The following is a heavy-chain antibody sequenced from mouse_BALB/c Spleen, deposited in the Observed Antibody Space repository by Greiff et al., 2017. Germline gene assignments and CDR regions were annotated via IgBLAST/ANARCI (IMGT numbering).Heavy chain of an antibody. Sequence: QVQLKESGPGLVQPSQSLSITRPVSGFPFTSYGVHRVRPSPGKGLEWLGVIWCGGSTDYNPAFIPRLSNSKDNSNSQVFFNMNSLQANDTAIYYCARNGGYGGDYYAMDYWGQGTSVTVSS. D-gene: IGHD2-2*01. V-gene: IGHV2-2*02. CDR2: IWCGGST. CDR1: GFPFTSYG. CDR3: ARNGGYGGDYYAMDY. J-gene: IGHJ4*01.